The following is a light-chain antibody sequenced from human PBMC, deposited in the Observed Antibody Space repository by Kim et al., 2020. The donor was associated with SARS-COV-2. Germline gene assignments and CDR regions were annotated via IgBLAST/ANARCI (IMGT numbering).Light chain of an antibody. V-gene: IGKV3-15*01. CDR3: QQYYNSPVDT. Sequence: EIVMTQSPATLSVSPGERATLSCRASQSVSSNLAWYQQKPGQAPRLLIYGASTRANGVPARFSGSGFGTEFTLTISSLESEDFAVYYWQQYYNSPVDTLRQGT. J-gene: IGKJ2*01. CDR2: GAS. CDR1: QSVSSN.